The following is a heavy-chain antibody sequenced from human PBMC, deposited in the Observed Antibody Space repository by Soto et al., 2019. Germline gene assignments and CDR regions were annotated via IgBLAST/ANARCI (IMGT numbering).Heavy chain of an antibody. CDR1: GGSISSGGYS. D-gene: IGHD2-21*01. V-gene: IGHV4-30-2*01. J-gene: IGHJ6*02. CDR3: ARRRVFPYYYGMDV. CDR2: IYHSGST. Sequence: QLQLQESGSGLVKPSQTLSLTCAVSGGSISSGGYSWSWIRQPPGKGLEWIGYIYHSGSTYYNPSFKSPVTISVHRSHNQFALQLRSVTAADTAVYYCARRRVFPYYYGMDVWGQGTTVTVSS.